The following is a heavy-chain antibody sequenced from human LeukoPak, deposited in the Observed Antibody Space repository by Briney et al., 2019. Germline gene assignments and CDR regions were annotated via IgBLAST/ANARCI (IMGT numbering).Heavy chain of an antibody. CDR1: GYTFTSYY. V-gene: IGHV1-46*01. Sequence: GASVKLSCKASGYTFTSYYMHWVRQAPGQGLEWMGIINPSGGSTSYAQKFQGRVTMTRDMSTSTVYMELSSLRSEDTAVYYCARDRSPLYYYDSSGTDAFDIWGQGTMVTVSS. J-gene: IGHJ3*02. CDR2: INPSGGST. CDR3: ARDRSPLYYYDSSGTDAFDI. D-gene: IGHD3-22*01.